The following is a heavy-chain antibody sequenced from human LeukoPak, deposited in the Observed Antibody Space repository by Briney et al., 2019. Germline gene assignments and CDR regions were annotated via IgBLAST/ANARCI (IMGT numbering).Heavy chain of an antibody. CDR1: GFTFSRYE. CDR2: ISSSGSTI. Sequence: GGSLRLSCAASGFTFSRYEMNWVRQATGPGLEWVSYISSSGSTIYYADSVKGRFTISRDNAKNSLYLQMNGLRAEDTAVYYCARERQGRDILTGYDAFDIWGQGTMVTVSS. V-gene: IGHV3-48*03. J-gene: IGHJ3*02. CDR3: ARERQGRDILTGYDAFDI. D-gene: IGHD3-9*01.